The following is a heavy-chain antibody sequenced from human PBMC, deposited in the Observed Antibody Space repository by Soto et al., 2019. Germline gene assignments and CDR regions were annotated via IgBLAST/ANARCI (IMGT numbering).Heavy chain of an antibody. Sequence: PGGSLRLSCAASGFTFSTYAMSWVRQAPGKGLEWVSSFSGPGGGPYYADSVKGRFTISRDDSKNTLYLQMNSLRAEDTAVYYCAREQYSMVRGVIPYWGQGTLVTVSS. D-gene: IGHD3-10*01. J-gene: IGHJ4*02. CDR3: AREQYSMVRGVIPY. CDR2: FSGPGGGP. V-gene: IGHV3-23*01. CDR1: GFTFSTYA.